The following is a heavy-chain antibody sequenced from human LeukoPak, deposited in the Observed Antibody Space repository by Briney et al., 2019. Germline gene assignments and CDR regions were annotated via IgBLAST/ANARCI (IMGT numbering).Heavy chain of an antibody. D-gene: IGHD3/OR15-3a*01. Sequence: SETLSLTCTVSGGSISSGSYYWSWIRQPAGKGLEWIGRIYYSGSTNYNPSLKSRVTISVDTSKNQFSLKLSSVTAADTAVYYCARGDWVPDYWGQGTLVTVSS. CDR1: GGSISSGSYY. J-gene: IGHJ4*02. CDR3: ARGDWVPDY. V-gene: IGHV4-61*10. CDR2: IYYSGST.